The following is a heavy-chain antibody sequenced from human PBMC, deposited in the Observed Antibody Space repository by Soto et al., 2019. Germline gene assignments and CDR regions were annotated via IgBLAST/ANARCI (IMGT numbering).Heavy chain of an antibody. D-gene: IGHD3-10*02. CDR2: IYCSGST. V-gene: IGHV4-31*03. CDR1: GGSIISCGYY. Sequence: SETLSLTCTVSGGSIISCGYYWNWIRQHPGKGLEWIGYIYCSGSTYYNPSLKSRVTISVDTSKNQFSLKLSSVTAADTAVYYCARSVFAWGQGTLVTVSS. J-gene: IGHJ5*02. CDR3: ARSVFA.